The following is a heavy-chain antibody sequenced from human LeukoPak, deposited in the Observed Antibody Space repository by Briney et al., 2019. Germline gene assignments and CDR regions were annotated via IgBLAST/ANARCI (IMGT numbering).Heavy chain of an antibody. D-gene: IGHD5-24*01. V-gene: IGHV4-61*01. Sequence: SETLSLTCTVSGGSISSSSYYWGWIRQPPGKGLEWIGYIYYSGSTNYNPSLKSRVTISVDTSKNQFSLKLSSVTAADTAVYYCAREVATIRGNWFDPWGQGTLVTVSS. CDR2: IYYSGST. CDR1: GGSISSSSYY. J-gene: IGHJ5*02. CDR3: AREVATIRGNWFDP.